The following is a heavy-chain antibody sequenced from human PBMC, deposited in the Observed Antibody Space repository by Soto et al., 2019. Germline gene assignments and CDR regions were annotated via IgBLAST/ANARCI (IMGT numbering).Heavy chain of an antibody. CDR3: ARHGGGSSWYDGMDV. J-gene: IGHJ6*02. CDR1: GGSISSSSYY. D-gene: IGHD6-13*01. CDR2: IYYSGST. V-gene: IGHV4-39*01. Sequence: PSETLSLTCTVSGGSISSSSYYWGWIRQPPGKGLEWIGSIYYSGSTYYNPPLKSRVTISVDTSKNQFSLKLSSVTAADTAVYYCARHGGGSSWYDGMDVWGQGTTVTVSS.